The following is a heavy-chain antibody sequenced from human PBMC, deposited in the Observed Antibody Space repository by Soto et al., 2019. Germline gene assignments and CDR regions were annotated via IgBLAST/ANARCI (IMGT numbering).Heavy chain of an antibody. V-gene: IGHV1-18*01. CDR3: ARGLVEWYDFWSDYGMDV. CDR1: GYTFTSYG. Sequence: ASVKVSCKASGYTFTSYGISWVRQAPGQGLEWMGWISAYNGNTNYAQKLQGRVTMTTDTSTSTAYMELSSLRSEDTAVYYCARGLVEWYDFWSDYGMDVWGQGTTVTVSS. J-gene: IGHJ6*02. CDR2: ISAYNGNT. D-gene: IGHD3-3*01.